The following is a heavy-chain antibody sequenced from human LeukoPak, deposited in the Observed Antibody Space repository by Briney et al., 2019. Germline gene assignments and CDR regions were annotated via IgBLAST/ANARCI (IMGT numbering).Heavy chain of an antibody. V-gene: IGHV1-58*02. CDR2: IVVGSGNT. Sequence: SVKVSCKASGFTFTSSAMQWVRQARGQRLEWIGWIVVGSGNTNYAQKFQERVTITRDMSTSTAYMELSSLRSEDTAVYYCAAGNLSTSGSYYYYYYMDVWGKGTTVTVSS. CDR1: GFTFTSSA. D-gene: IGHD1-26*01. CDR3: AAGNLSTSGSYYYYYYMDV. J-gene: IGHJ6*03.